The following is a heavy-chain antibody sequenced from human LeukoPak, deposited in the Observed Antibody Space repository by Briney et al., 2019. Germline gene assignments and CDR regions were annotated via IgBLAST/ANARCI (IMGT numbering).Heavy chain of an antibody. D-gene: IGHD3-10*01. Sequence: PGGSLRLSCAASGFTFSSYDMHWVRQATGKGLEWVSAIGTAGDTYYPGSVKGRFTISGENAKNSLYLQMNSLRAEDTAVYYCARGPGGESWFDPWGQGTLVTVSS. J-gene: IGHJ5*02. CDR3: ARGPGGESWFDP. CDR1: GFTFSSYD. CDR2: IGTAGDT. V-gene: IGHV3-13*01.